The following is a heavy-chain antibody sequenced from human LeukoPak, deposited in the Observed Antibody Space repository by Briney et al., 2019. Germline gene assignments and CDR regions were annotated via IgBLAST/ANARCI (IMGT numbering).Heavy chain of an antibody. D-gene: IGHD5-24*01. V-gene: IGHV3-23*01. CDR1: GFTFSSYG. J-gene: IGHJ4*02. CDR2: IRADAVTT. CDR3: VKDDGWVQYAN. Sequence: PPGGSLRLSCAVSGFTFSSYGMSWVRQAPGKGLEWVSGIRADAVTTYYADSVKGRFIISRDNSKNTVYLQMNSLSAEDAAVYYCVKDDGWVQYANWGQGTLVTVSS.